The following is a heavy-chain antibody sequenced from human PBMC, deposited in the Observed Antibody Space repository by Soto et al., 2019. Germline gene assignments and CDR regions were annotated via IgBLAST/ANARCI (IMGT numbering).Heavy chain of an antibody. J-gene: IGHJ6*02. CDR3: ARTPRGQWELPYYYYGMDV. Sequence: QVQLVESGGGVVQPGRSLRLSCAASGFTFSSYAMHWVRQAPGKGLEWVAVISYDGSNKYYADSVKGRFTISRDNSKNTLYLRMNSLRAEDTAVYYCARTPRGQWELPYYYYGMDVWGQGTTVTVSS. D-gene: IGHD1-26*01. V-gene: IGHV3-30-3*01. CDR2: ISYDGSNK. CDR1: GFTFSSYA.